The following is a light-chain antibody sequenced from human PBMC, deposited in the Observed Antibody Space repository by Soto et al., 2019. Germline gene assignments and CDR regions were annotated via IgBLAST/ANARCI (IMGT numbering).Light chain of an antibody. Sequence: EIVLTQSPGTLSLSPGERVTLSCRTSQSISNNFLAWYQQNPGQAPRLLIYDASTRATGIPDRFSGDGSGTEFTLTISRLEPEDFAVYYCQQYGSSSISFGQGTRLEIK. CDR3: QQYGSSSIS. V-gene: IGKV3-20*01. CDR2: DAS. CDR1: QSISNNF. J-gene: IGKJ5*01.